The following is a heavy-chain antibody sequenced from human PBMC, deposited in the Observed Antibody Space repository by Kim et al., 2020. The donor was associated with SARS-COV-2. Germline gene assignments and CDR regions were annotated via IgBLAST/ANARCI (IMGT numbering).Heavy chain of an antibody. CDR2: IYYSGST. D-gene: IGHD2-21*01. V-gene: IGHV4-39*07. CDR1: GGSISSGSYY. J-gene: IGHJ5*02. CDR3: ARDLSILWWSKTWFDP. Sequence: SETLSLTCTVSGGSISSGSYYWGWIRQPPGKGLEWIGSIYYSGSTYYNPSLKSRVTISVDTSKNQFSLKLSSVTAADTAVYYCARDLSILWWSKTWFDP.